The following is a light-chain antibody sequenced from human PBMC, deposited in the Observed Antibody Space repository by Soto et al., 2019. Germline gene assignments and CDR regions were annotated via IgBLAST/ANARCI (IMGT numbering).Light chain of an antibody. V-gene: IGKV3-20*01. CDR2: GAS. J-gene: IGKJ5*01. CDR3: QQYGSSPIT. CDR1: QSVSSSY. Sequence: EIVLTQYPGTLSLSPGERATLSCRASQSVSSSYLAWYQQKPGQAPRLLIYGASSRATGIPDRFSGSGSGTDFTLTISRLEPEDFAVYYCQQYGSSPITFGQGTRPAI.